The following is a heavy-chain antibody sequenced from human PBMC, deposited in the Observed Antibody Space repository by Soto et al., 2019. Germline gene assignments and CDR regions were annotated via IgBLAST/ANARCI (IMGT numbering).Heavy chain of an antibody. CDR3: AEGVIAAANDY. J-gene: IGHJ4*02. Sequence: GGSLRLSCASSGFTFNSYLMSWVRQAPGKGMEWVANIKGDGTELYYVDSVKGRFTISRDNAKNSLYLQMNSLRAADTAVFFCAEGVIAAANDYWGQGAAVPVSA. CDR2: IKGDGTEL. CDR1: GFTFNSYL. V-gene: IGHV3-7*02. D-gene: IGHD2-21*01.